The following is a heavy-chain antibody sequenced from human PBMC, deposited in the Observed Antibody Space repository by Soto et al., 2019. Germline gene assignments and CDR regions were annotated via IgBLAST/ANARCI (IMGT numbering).Heavy chain of an antibody. V-gene: IGHV3-30*03. CDR3: ARDGDSRGYRARHPGF. CDR1: GFTFSSSG. J-gene: IGHJ4*02. CDR2: ISYDGYNR. D-gene: IGHD3-22*01. Sequence: QVQLVESGGGVVQPGRSLRLSCVVSGFTFSSSGMHWVRQAPGKGLEWVAVISYDGYNRYYADSVKGRFTISRDNSKNTLYLQMTSLRTEDTAVYFCARDGDSRGYRARHPGFWGQGTLVTVSS.